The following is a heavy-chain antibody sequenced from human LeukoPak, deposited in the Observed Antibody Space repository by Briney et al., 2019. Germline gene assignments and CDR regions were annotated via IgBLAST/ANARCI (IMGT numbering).Heavy chain of an antibody. CDR1: GFTFSDYY. D-gene: IGHD3-10*01. Sequence: PGGSLRLSCAASGFTFSDYYMSWIRQAPGKGLEWVSYISSSGSTIYYADSVKGRFTISRDNAKNSLYLQMNSLRAEDTAVYYCARCRLWFGELIDKYYFDYWGQGTLVTVSS. V-gene: IGHV3-11*01. CDR3: ARCRLWFGELIDKYYFDY. J-gene: IGHJ4*02. CDR2: ISSSGSTI.